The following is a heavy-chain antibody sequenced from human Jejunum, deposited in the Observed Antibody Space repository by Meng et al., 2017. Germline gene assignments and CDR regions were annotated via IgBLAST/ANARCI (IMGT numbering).Heavy chain of an antibody. V-gene: IGHV4-4*02. CDR1: GGFSSIYW. J-gene: IGHJ4*02. D-gene: IGHD1-7*01. CDR2: MHQSGSS. CDR3: ARGWKYAWFN. Sequence: QVQLQESGPGLVRPSGALSLTCAVSGGFSSIYWWSWLRQPPGKGLEWIGEMHQSGSSNYNPSLKSRLTMSVDESKNHFSLKLNSVTAADTAVYYCARGWKYAWFNWGQGTLVTVFS.